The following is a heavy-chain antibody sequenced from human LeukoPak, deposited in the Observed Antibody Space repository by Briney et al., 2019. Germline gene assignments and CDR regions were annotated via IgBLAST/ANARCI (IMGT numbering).Heavy chain of an antibody. Sequence: GGSLRLSCAASGLIVSSNYMTWVRQAPGKGLEWVSVIYSGGSTNYADSVRGRFTISRDNSKNTLYVQMSSLRSEDTAVYYCVRVGNHLALDYWGQGTLVTVSS. D-gene: IGHD1-14*01. CDR2: IYSGGST. J-gene: IGHJ4*02. V-gene: IGHV3-53*05. CDR1: GLIVSSNY. CDR3: VRVGNHLALDY.